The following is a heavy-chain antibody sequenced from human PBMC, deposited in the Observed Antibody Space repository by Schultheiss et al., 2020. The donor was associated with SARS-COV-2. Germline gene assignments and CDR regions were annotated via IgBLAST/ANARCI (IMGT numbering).Heavy chain of an antibody. D-gene: IGHD3-10*01. Sequence: GGSLRLSCAASGFTFSSYGMNWVRQAPGKGLEWVSRINSDGSSTSYADSVKGRFTISRDNAKNTLYLQMNSLRAEDTAVYYCARGVTTMVQGLIGNYWGQGTLVTVSS. CDR3: ARGVTTMVQGLIGNY. J-gene: IGHJ4*02. CDR2: INSDGSST. V-gene: IGHV3-74*01. CDR1: GFTFSSYG.